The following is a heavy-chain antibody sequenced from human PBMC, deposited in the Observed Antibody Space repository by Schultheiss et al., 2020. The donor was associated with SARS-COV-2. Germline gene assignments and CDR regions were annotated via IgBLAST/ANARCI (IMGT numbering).Heavy chain of an antibody. CDR1: GGSFTGHY. J-gene: IGHJ6*02. D-gene: IGHD6-13*01. CDR3: ARFHSSSWYPYYYYGMDV. Sequence: SETLSLTCAVYGGSFTGHYWSWIRQPPGKGLEWIGYIYYSGSTNYNPSLKSRVTISVDTSKNQFSLKLSSVTAADTAVYYCARFHSSSWYPYYYYGMDVWGQGTTVTVSS. CDR2: IYYSGST. V-gene: IGHV4-59*11.